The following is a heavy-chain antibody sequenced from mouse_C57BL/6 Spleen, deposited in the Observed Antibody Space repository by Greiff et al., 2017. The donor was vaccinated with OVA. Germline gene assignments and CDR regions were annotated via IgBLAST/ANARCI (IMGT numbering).Heavy chain of an antibody. CDR1: GYTFTSYW. J-gene: IGHJ4*01. D-gene: IGHD2-4*01. CDR2: INPSSGYT. Sequence: QVQLQQSGAELAKPGASVKLSCKASGYTFTSYWMHWVKQRPGQGLEWIGCINPSSGYTKYNQKFKDKATLTADKSSSTAYMQLSSLTYEDSAVYYCAREDYDGYYAMDYWGQGTSVTVSS. CDR3: AREDYDGYYAMDY. V-gene: IGHV1-7*01.